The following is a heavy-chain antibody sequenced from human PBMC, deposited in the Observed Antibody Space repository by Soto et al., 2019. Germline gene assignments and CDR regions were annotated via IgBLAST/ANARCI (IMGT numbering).Heavy chain of an antibody. CDR3: ARPRSPLYGSGSYAPVGYYYYGMDV. Sequence: GGSLRLSCAASGFTFSSYSMNWVRQAPGKGLEWVSSISSSSSYIYYTDSVKGRFTISRDNAKNSLYLQMNSLRAEDTAVYYCARPRSPLYGSGSYAPVGYYYYGMDVWGQGTTVTVSS. D-gene: IGHD3-10*01. V-gene: IGHV3-21*01. CDR2: ISSSSSYI. CDR1: GFTFSSYS. J-gene: IGHJ6*02.